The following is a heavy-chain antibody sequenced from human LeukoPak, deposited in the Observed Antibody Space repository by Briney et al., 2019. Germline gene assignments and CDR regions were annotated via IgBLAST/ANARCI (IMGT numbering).Heavy chain of an antibody. CDR3: ASRGGYCSSTSCYDYYYYYMDV. J-gene: IGHJ6*03. D-gene: IGHD2-2*01. V-gene: IGHV3-30*02. Sequence: PGGSLRLSCAASGFTFSSYGMHWVRQAPGKGLEWVAFIRYDGSNKYYADSVKGRFTISRDNSKNTLYLQMNSLRPEDTAVYYCASRGGYCSSTSCYDYYYYYMDVWGKGTTVTISS. CDR2: IRYDGSNK. CDR1: GFTFSSYG.